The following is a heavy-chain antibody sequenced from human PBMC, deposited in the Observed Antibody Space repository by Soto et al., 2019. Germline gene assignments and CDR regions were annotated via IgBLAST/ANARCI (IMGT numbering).Heavy chain of an antibody. D-gene: IGHD2-15*01. V-gene: IGHV4-31*03. J-gene: IGHJ4*02. CDR3: ARCRDAFGFDS. CDR1: GGSINSGGYY. Sequence: PSETLSLTCNVSGGSINSGGYYWGWIRQPPGKGLEWIGYIHYRGRTSYDPSLESRASISLDTSGHHFSLKLTSVTVADTAVYYCARCRDAFGFDSWGQGTLVTV. CDR2: IHYRGRT.